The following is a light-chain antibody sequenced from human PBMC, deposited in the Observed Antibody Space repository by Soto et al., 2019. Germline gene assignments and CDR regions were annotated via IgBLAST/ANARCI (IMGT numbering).Light chain of an antibody. CDR2: RAS. CDR1: QGISSY. CDR3: QQYHSYSGT. J-gene: IGKJ1*01. Sequence: AIRVTQSQSSFSASTGDRVTITCRASQGISSYLAWYQQKPGKAPKLLIHRASSLGTGVPSRFSGSGSGTEFTLTINSLQPDDFATYYCQQYHSYSGTFGQGTKVDTK. V-gene: IGKV1-8*01.